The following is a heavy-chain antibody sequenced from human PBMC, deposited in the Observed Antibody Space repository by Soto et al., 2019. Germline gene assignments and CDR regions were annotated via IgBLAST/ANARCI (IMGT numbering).Heavy chain of an antibody. Sequence: ESGPTLVNPTQTLTLTCTFSGFSLSTSGMCVSWIRQPPGKALEWLALIDWDDDKYYSTSLKTRLTISKDTSKNQVVLTMTNMDPVDTATYYCARMLIPYYYDSSGYYYAAFDIWGQGTMVTVSS. CDR2: IDWDDDK. D-gene: IGHD3-22*01. CDR3: ARMLIPYYYDSSGYYYAAFDI. J-gene: IGHJ3*02. CDR1: GFSLSTSGMC. V-gene: IGHV2-70*01.